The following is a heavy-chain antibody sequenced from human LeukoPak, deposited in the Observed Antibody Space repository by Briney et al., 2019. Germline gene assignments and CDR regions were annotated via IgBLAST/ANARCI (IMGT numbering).Heavy chain of an antibody. D-gene: IGHD5-18*01. V-gene: IGHV1-2*02. CDR3: ARDMDTGPDLFDY. J-gene: IGHJ4*02. CDR2: INPNSGDT. CDR1: GFIFTDYH. Sequence: ASVKVSCKSSGFIFTDYHLHWLRQAPGQGLEWMGWINPNSGDTDYAQKFQGRVTMTRDTSISTAYMELRRLRSDDTAVYYCARDMDTGPDLFDYWGQGTLVTVSS.